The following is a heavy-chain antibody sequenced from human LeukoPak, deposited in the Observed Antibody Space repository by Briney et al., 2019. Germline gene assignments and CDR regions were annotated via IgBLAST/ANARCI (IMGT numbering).Heavy chain of an antibody. CDR3: ARDSATVTTNNWFDP. D-gene: IGHD4-17*01. J-gene: IGHJ5*02. CDR1: GYTFTSYG. V-gene: IGHV1-18*01. Sequence: ASVKVSCKASGYTFTSYGISWVRQAPGQGLEWMGWISAYNGNTNYAQKFQGRVTMTRDTSTSAVYMELSSLRSEDTAVYYCARDSATVTTNNWFDPWDQGTLVTVSS. CDR2: ISAYNGNT.